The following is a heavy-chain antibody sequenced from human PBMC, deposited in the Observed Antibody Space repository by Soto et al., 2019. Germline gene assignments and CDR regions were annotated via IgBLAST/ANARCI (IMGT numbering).Heavy chain of an antibody. CDR1: GGSISRHY. D-gene: IGHD5-12*01. V-gene: IGHV4-4*07. CDR3: ARDVGYTGYKEGTPFDI. Sequence: AETLSLTCTVSGGSISRHYWSWIRQSAGKGLEWIGRMYNTGTTDYNPSLKSRLSMSIDTSKNHFSLRLSSVTAADTAVYYCARDVGYTGYKEGTPFDIWGQGAMVTLSS. J-gene: IGHJ3*02. CDR2: MYNTGTT.